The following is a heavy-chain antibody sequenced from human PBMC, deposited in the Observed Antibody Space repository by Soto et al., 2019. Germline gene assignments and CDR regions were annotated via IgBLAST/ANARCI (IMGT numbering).Heavy chain of an antibody. D-gene: IGHD1-26*01. V-gene: IGHV1-2*02. Sequence: AASVKVSCKASGYTFIGYYMHWVRQAPGQGLEWMGWINPNSGDTNYAQKFQGRVTMTRDMSITTVYMELNNLSPDDTAVYYCGRGRSGQIVVFYWGQGTPVTVSS. CDR2: INPNSGDT. CDR1: GYTFIGYY. J-gene: IGHJ4*02. CDR3: GRGRSGQIVVFY.